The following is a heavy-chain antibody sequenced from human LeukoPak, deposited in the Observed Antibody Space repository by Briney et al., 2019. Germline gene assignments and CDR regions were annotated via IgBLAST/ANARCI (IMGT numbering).Heavy chain of an antibody. Sequence: GGSLRLSCAASGFTFSSYAMHWVRQAPGKGLEYVSAISSNGGSTYYANSVKGRFTISRDNSKNTLYLQMGSLRAEDMAVYYCARGRGYSYALLRDAFDIWGQGTMVTVSS. V-gene: IGHV3-64*01. CDR2: ISSNGGST. CDR1: GFTFSSYA. CDR3: ARGRGYSYALLRDAFDI. D-gene: IGHD5-18*01. J-gene: IGHJ3*02.